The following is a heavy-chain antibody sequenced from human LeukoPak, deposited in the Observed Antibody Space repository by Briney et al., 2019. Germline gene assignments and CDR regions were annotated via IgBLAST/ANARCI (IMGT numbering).Heavy chain of an antibody. CDR1: GYTFTSYG. CDR2: ISAYNGNT. V-gene: IGHV1-18*01. J-gene: IGHJ4*02. CDR3: ARQQWLVLSIDY. Sequence: ASVKVSCKASGYTFTSYGISWVRQAPGQGLEWMGWISAYNGNTNYAQKLQGRVTMTTDTSTSTAYVELRSLRSDDTAVYYCARQQWLVLSIDYWGQGTLVTVSS. D-gene: IGHD6-19*01.